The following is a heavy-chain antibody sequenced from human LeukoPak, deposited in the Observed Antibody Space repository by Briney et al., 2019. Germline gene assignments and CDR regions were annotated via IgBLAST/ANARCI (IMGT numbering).Heavy chain of an antibody. J-gene: IGHJ4*02. CDR2: ISSSSSYI. V-gene: IGHV3-21*01. CDR3: ARKTVGDFDY. D-gene: IGHD1-26*01. CDR1: GFTFSSYS. Sequence: PGGSLRLSCAASGFTFSSYSMNWVRQAPGKGLEWVSSISSSSSYIYYADSVKGRFTISRDNAKNSLYLQMNSLRAEDTAVYCCARKTVGDFDYWGQGTLVTVSS.